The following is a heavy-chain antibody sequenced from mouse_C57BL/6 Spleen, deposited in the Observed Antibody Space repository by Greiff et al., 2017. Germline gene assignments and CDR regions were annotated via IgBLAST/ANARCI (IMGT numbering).Heavy chain of an antibody. CDR3: AKGVEAFAY. D-gene: IGHD1-1*01. CDR1: GYTFTSYW. J-gene: IGHJ3*01. V-gene: IGHV1-55*01. Sequence: QVQLQQPGAELVKPGASVKMSCKASGYTFTSYWITWVKQRPGQGLEWIGDIYPGSGSTNYNEKFKSKATLTADKSSSTAYMQLNSLTSEDSAVYFCAKGVEAFAYWGQGTLVTVSA. CDR2: IYPGSGST.